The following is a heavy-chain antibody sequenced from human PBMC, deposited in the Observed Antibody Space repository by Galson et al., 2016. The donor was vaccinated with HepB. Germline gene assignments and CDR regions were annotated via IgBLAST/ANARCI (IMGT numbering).Heavy chain of an antibody. CDR2: IWSDGTNK. CDR3: ARDAGGRYYYYYMDV. J-gene: IGHJ6*03. D-gene: IGHD2-15*01. V-gene: IGHV3-33*08. Sequence: SLRLSCAASGFTFSSYAMSWVRQAPGKGLEWVAVIWSDGTNKNYADSVKGRFTISSDNSKNTLYLQMNSLRAEDTAVYFCARDAGGRYYYYYMDVWGKGSPVTVSS. CDR1: GFTFSSYA.